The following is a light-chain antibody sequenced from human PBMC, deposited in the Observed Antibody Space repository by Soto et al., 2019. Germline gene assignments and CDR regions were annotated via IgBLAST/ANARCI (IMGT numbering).Light chain of an antibody. J-gene: IGKJ2*01. CDR2: KAS. CDR3: QQYNSYPYT. CDR1: ESISGW. V-gene: IGKV1-5*03. Sequence: DIQMTQSPSTLSASVGDRVIITCRASESISGWLAWYQQTPGRAPNLLIYKASSLARGAPSRFSGSGAGTEFTLTISSLQFDDFATYYCQQYNSYPYTFGQGTKLEIK.